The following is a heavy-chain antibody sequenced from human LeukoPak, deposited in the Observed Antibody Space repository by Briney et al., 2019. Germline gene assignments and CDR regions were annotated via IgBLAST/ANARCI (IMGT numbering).Heavy chain of an antibody. CDR2: IYYSGST. D-gene: IGHD4-23*01. Sequence: PSETLSLTCAVYGGSFSGYYWSWIRQPPGKGLEWIGYIYYSGSTNYNPSLKSRVTISVDTSKNQFSLKLSSVTAADTAVYYCARRWSGYFDYWGQGTLVTVSS. CDR1: GGSFSGYY. J-gene: IGHJ4*02. CDR3: ARRWSGYFDY. V-gene: IGHV4-59*01.